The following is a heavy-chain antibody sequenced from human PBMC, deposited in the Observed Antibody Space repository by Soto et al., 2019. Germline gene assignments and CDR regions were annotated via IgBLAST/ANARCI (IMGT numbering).Heavy chain of an antibody. CDR3: ARDFPGELERSRVFDI. D-gene: IGHD1-1*01. CDR2: ISTDGTT. CDR1: GGSIISFY. Sequence: SETLSLTCTVSGGSIISFYWSWIRQTAGKGLEWIGRISTDGTTSYNPSLKSRVTMSADMSNNQFSLRLNSVTAADSAVYYCARDFPGELERSRVFDIWAQGTKVTVSS. V-gene: IGHV4-4*07. J-gene: IGHJ3*02.